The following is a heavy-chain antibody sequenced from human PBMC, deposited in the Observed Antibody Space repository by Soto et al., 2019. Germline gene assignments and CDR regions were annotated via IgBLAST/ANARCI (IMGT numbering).Heavy chain of an antibody. CDR1: GGSISGDYF. Sequence: SETLSLTCTVSGGSISGDYFWTWIRQSPGKGLEWVGNIYYSGSTYYNPSLKSRVTISVDTSKNQFSLKLSSVTAADTAVYYCASRYCSGGSCIMYGMDVWGQGTTVTVSS. CDR3: ASRYCSGGSCIMYGMDV. D-gene: IGHD2-15*01. V-gene: IGHV4-30-4*01. J-gene: IGHJ6*02. CDR2: IYYSGST.